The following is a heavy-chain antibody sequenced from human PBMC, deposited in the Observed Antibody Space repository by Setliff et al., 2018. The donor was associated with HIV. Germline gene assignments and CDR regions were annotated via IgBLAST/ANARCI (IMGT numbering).Heavy chain of an antibody. CDR2: INRSGSA. CDR1: GGSFSGYY. Sequence: SETLSLTCAVYGGSFSGYYWGWIRQPPGKGLEWIGEINRSGSANYNRSLKSRVTMSVDTSKRQFSLKLSSVTAADTAVYYCARDLSLENLGFFDYWGQGTLVTVSS. CDR3: ARDLSLENLGFFDY. V-gene: IGHV4-34*01. J-gene: IGHJ4*02. D-gene: IGHD6-19*01.